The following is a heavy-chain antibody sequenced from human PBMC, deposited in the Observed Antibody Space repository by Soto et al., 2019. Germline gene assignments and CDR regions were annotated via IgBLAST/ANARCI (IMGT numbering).Heavy chain of an antibody. CDR3: AHRRRIQLWLSGGDAFDI. D-gene: IGHD5-18*01. CDR2: IYWDDDK. J-gene: IGHJ3*02. CDR1: GFSLSTSGVG. Sequence: QITLKESGPTLVKPTQTLTLTCTFSGFSLSTSGVGVGWIRQPPGKALEWLALIYWDDDKRYSPSLKSRLTITKDTPKNQVVLTMTNMDPVDTATYYCAHRRRIQLWLSGGDAFDIWGQGTMVTVSS. V-gene: IGHV2-5*02.